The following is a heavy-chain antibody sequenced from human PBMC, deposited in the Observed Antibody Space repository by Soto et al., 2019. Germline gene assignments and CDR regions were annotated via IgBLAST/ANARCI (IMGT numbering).Heavy chain of an antibody. Sequence: SETLSPTYAVYGWSFSNYCWPWVRQPPGEGLEWIGEILPSGTTNYKLSLKSRVTISVDTSKNQFSRKLSSVTAADTAVYYCARQGYYGSGSYYKFRWFDPWGQGTLVTVS. J-gene: IGHJ5*02. CDR2: ILPSGTT. D-gene: IGHD3-10*01. V-gene: IGHV4-34*12. CDR3: ARQGYYGSGSYYKFRWFDP. CDR1: GWSFSNYC.